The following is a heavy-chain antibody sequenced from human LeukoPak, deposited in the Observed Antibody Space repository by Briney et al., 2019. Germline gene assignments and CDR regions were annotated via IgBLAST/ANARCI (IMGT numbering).Heavy chain of an antibody. J-gene: IGHJ4*02. Sequence: GGSLRLSCAASGFTFSSYSMNWVRQAPGKGLEWVSFISSSSSTIYYADSVKGRFTISRDNAKNSLYLQMNSLRAEDTAVYYCARSGDYYDSSGYWLGTTDYWGQGTLVTVSS. CDR2: ISSSSSTI. D-gene: IGHD3-22*01. V-gene: IGHV3-48*04. CDR3: ARSGDYYDSSGYWLGTTDY. CDR1: GFTFSSYS.